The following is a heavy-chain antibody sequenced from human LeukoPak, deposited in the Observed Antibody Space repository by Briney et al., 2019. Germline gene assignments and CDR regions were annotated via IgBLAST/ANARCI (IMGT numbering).Heavy chain of an antibody. D-gene: IGHD6-13*01. CDR3: ARDEVIASAGTPNWFDP. CDR2: ISAYDGNT. Sequence: ASVKVSCKASGYTFTRYAISWVRQAPGQGLEWLGWISAYDGNTNYEQKFQGRVTMTTDTSTSTAYMELRSLRSDDTAVYYCARDEVIASAGTPNWFDPWGQGTLVTVSS. J-gene: IGHJ5*02. V-gene: IGHV1-18*01. CDR1: GYTFTRYA.